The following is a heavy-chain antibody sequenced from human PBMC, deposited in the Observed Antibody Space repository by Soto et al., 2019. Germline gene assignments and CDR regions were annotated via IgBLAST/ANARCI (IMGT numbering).Heavy chain of an antibody. CDR3: ARYPKTSAHADY. CDR2: ISSSSYI. Sequence: GGSLRLSCAASGFTFSSYSMNWVRQAPGKGLEWVSSISSSSYIYYADSVKGRFTISRDNAKNSLYLQMNSLRAEDTAVYYCARYPKTSAHADYWGQGTLVTVSS. J-gene: IGHJ4*02. V-gene: IGHV3-21*01. CDR1: GFTFSSYS. D-gene: IGHD1-7*01.